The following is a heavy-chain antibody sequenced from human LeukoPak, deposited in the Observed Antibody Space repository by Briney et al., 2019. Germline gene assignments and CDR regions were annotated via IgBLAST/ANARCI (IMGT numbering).Heavy chain of an antibody. CDR2: IKQDGSEK. J-gene: IGHJ4*02. V-gene: IGHV3-7*01. Sequence: GGSLRLSCAASGFTFSSYWMSWVRQAPGKGLEWVANIKQDGSEKYYVDSVKGRFTISRDNAKNSLYLQMNSLRAEDTAVYYCARGFVLLWFGELSNRYYFDYWGQGTLVTVSS. D-gene: IGHD3-10*01. CDR3: ARGFVLLWFGELSNRYYFDY. CDR1: GFTFSSYW.